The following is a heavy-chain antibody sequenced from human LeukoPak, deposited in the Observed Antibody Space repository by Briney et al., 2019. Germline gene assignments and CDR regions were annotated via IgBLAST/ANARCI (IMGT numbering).Heavy chain of an antibody. CDR1: GFTFSSYA. V-gene: IGHV4-34*01. Sequence: PGGSLRLSCAASGFTFSSYAMSWVRQAPGKGLEWIGEINHSGNTNDNTSLKSRVTISVDTSKNQFFLKLSSVTAADTAVYYCARGRGYNAFDIWGQGTMVTVSS. CDR2: INHSGNT. CDR3: ARGRGYNAFDI. D-gene: IGHD5-18*01. J-gene: IGHJ3*02.